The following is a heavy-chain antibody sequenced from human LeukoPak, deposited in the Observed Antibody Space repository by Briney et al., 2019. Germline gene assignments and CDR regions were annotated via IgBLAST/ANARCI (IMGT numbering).Heavy chain of an antibody. D-gene: IGHD1-1*01. Sequence: PGGALRLSCAASGCTFSSYGMHWVRHAPGKGLEWVAFIRYDGSNKYYADSVKGRFTISRDNSKNTLYLQMNSLRAEDTAVYYCASIRTTGLDFDYWGQGTLVTVSS. CDR1: GCTFSSYG. CDR2: IRYDGSNK. CDR3: ASIRTTGLDFDY. V-gene: IGHV3-30*02. J-gene: IGHJ4*02.